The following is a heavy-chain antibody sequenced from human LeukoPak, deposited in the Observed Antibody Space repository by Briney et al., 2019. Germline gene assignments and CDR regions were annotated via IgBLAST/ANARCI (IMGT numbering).Heavy chain of an antibody. CDR1: GDSISSSSYY. Sequence: SETLSLTCTVSGDSISSSSYYWGWIRQPPGKRLEWIGTIYYSGSAYYYPSLKSRVTISVDTSKNQLSLKLSSVTAADTAVYYCARDLNGALGENYMDVWGKGTTVTVSS. V-gene: IGHV4-39*07. D-gene: IGHD1-26*01. CDR2: IYYSGSA. CDR3: ARDLNGALGENYMDV. J-gene: IGHJ6*03.